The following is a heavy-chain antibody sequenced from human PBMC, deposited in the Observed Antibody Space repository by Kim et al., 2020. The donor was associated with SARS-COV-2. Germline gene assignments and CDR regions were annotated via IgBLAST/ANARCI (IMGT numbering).Heavy chain of an antibody. CDR1: GGSFSGYY. D-gene: IGHD3-3*01. V-gene: IGHV4-34*01. CDR3: GGLYYDFWSGYYKSSNYYYGMDV. Sequence: SETLSLTCAVYGGSFSGYYWSWIRQPPGKGLEWIGEINHSGSTNYNPSLKSRVTISVDTSKNQFSLKLSSVTAADTAVYYCGGLYYDFWSGYYKSSNYYYGMDVWGQGTTVTVSS. J-gene: IGHJ6*02. CDR2: INHSGST.